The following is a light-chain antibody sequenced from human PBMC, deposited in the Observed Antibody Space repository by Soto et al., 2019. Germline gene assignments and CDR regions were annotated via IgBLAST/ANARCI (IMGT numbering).Light chain of an antibody. V-gene: IGKV3-11*01. Sequence: EIVLTQSPATLSLSPGERVILSCRASQSVSSYLAWYQQKPGQAPRLLIYDASNRATGIPARFSGSGSGTDFTLTISSLEPEDFAVYYCQQRGNWPLTFGPGTKVDVK. CDR1: QSVSSY. J-gene: IGKJ3*01. CDR2: DAS. CDR3: QQRGNWPLT.